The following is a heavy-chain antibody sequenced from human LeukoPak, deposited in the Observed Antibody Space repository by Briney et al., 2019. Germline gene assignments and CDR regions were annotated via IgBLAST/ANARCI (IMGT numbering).Heavy chain of an antibody. CDR2: IKQDGSKK. CDR1: GFTFSSYW. Sequence: GGSLRLSCAASGFTFSSYWMSWVRQAPGKGLEWVANIKQDGSKKYYVDSVKGRFTISRDNSKNTLYLQMNSLRAEDTAVYYCAKDRVAARPATDYWGQGTLVTVSS. CDR3: AKDRVAARPATDY. J-gene: IGHJ4*02. V-gene: IGHV3-7*03. D-gene: IGHD6-6*01.